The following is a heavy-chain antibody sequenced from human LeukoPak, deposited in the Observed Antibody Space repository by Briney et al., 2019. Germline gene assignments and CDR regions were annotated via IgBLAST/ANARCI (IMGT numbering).Heavy chain of an antibody. V-gene: IGHV4-30-2*01. J-gene: IGHJ6*02. D-gene: IGHD3-22*01. CDR3: ARAYMPGIVSSGYRYYYYGMDV. CDR1: GGSISSGGYS. CDR2: IYHSGST. Sequence: SETLSLTCAVSGGSISSGGYSWSWIRQPPGKGLEWIGYIYHSGSTYYNPSLKSRVTISVDRSKNQFSLKLSSVTAADTAVYYCARAYMPGIVSSGYRYYYYGMDVWGQGTTVTVSS.